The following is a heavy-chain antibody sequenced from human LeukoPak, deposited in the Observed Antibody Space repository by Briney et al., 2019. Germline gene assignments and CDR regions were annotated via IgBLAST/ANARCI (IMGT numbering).Heavy chain of an antibody. J-gene: IGHJ4*02. D-gene: IGHD6-13*01. V-gene: IGHV3-23*01. CDR1: GFTFSDYA. CDR2: ISGGGTYT. CDR3: AKGKYSSSWYFDY. Sequence: GGSLRLSWGSSGFTFSDYARTLGRQAPGRGLELVSAISGGGTYTYYADSVKGRLTTYRENSNNTLYLPMNSLRAEARTVYYCAKGKYSSSWYFDYWGQGTLVTVSS.